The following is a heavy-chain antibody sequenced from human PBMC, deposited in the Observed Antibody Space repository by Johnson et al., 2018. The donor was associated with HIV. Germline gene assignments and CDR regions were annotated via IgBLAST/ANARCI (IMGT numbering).Heavy chain of an antibody. CDR3: ARDWNEYSSSDGAFDI. CDR2: INWNGGST. V-gene: IGHV3-20*04. CDR1: GFTFDDYD. Sequence: VQLVESGGGVVRPGESLRLSCAASGFTFDDYDMKWVRQAPGKGLEWVSGINWNGGSTGYADSVKGRLTISRDNAKNSLYLQMNSLRAEDTAVYYCARDWNEYSSSDGAFDIWGQGTMVTVSS. J-gene: IGHJ3*02. D-gene: IGHD6-6*01.